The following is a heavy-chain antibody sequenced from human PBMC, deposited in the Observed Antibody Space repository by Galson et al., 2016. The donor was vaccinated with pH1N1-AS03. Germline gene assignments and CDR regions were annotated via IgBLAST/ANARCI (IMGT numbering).Heavy chain of an antibody. CDR2: IIPMLGRG. D-gene: IGHD6-6*01. CDR1: GGTFSTNG. CDR3: ARERDSSSASIFVY. Sequence: SVKVSCKASGGTFSTNGFTWVRQAPGQGLEWMGRIIPMLGRGNYAQKFQGRVTIIADISTSTTYMELSNLTSEDTAIYYCARERDSSSASIFVYWGQGTQATGSS. V-gene: IGHV1-69*04. J-gene: IGHJ4*02.